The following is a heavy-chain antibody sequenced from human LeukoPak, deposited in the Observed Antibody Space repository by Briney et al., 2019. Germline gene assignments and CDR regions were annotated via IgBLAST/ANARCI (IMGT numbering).Heavy chain of an antibody. D-gene: IGHD5-24*01. CDR3: ARDAWIGDGYNPLDY. V-gene: IGHV1-69*13. J-gene: IGHJ4*02. CDR2: IIPIFGTA. CDR1: GGTFSSYA. Sequence: ASVKVSCKASGGTFSSYAISWVRQAPGQGLEWMGGIIPIFGTANYAQKFQGRVTITADESTSTAYMELSSLRSEDTAVYYCARDAWIGDGYNPLDYWGQGTLVTVSS.